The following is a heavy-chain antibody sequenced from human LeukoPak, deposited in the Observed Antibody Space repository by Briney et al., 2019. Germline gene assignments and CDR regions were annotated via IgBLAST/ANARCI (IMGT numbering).Heavy chain of an antibody. J-gene: IGHJ4*02. V-gene: IGHV3-23*01. D-gene: IGHD3-9*01. CDR2: ISGRTGAT. CDR3: ARSTLYDILTEYYFDY. CDR1: GFTFTTNA. Sequence: GGSLRLACAASGFTFTTNAMSWVRQAPGKGLEWVSAISGRTGATYYADSEKGRFTISKDNSNSTLYLQMDSLRAEDTAVYYCARSTLYDILTEYYFDYWGQGTLVTVSS.